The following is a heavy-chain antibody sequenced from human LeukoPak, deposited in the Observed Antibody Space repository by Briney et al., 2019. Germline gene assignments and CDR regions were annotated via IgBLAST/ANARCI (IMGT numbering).Heavy chain of an antibody. D-gene: IGHD5-12*01. V-gene: IGHV4-39*01. J-gene: IGHJ4*02. CDR2: IYYSGTT. CDR1: GGSISSSSYY. Sequence: SETLSLTCTVSGGSISSSSYYWGWIRQPPGKGLEWIGSIYYSGTTYYNPSLKSRVTTSVDTSKTQFSLKVSSVTAADTAVYYCVRQNLLVATSNPTFDFWGQGTLVTVSS. CDR3: VRQNLLVATSNPTFDF.